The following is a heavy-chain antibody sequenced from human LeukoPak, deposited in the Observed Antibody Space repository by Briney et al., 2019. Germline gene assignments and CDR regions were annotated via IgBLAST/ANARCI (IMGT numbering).Heavy chain of an antibody. D-gene: IGHD6-25*01. J-gene: IGHJ4*02. Sequence: GGSLRLSCAVSGFTFTTYWMSWVRQAPGKGLEWVANIKEDGSDKYYVDSVKGRFTISRDNAKNSVYLQMNSLRAEDTAVYYCARSSAAPGDYWGQGTLVTVS. CDR2: IKEDGSDK. V-gene: IGHV3-7*01. CDR3: ARSSAAPGDY. CDR1: GFTFTTYW.